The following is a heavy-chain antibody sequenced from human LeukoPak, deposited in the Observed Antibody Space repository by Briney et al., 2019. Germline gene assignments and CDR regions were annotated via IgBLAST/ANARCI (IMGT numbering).Heavy chain of an antibody. D-gene: IGHD1-26*01. CDR1: GFTFSSYA. V-gene: IGHV3-30-3*01. CDR3: ARGAGSHDAFDI. Sequence: GGFLRLSCAASGFTFSSYAMHWVRQAPGKGLEWVAVISYDGSNKYYADSVKGRFTISRDNSKNTLYLQMNSLRAGDTAVYYCARGAGSHDAFDIWGQGTMVTVSS. J-gene: IGHJ3*02. CDR2: ISYDGSNK.